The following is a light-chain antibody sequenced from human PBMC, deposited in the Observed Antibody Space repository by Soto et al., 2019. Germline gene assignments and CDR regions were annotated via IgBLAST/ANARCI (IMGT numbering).Light chain of an antibody. J-gene: IGLJ2*01. Sequence: SYELTQPPSVSVAPGKTARITCGGHNIGSKSVHWYQQKPGQAPMLVIYYDSDRPSGIPERFSGSNPGNTATLTISRVEAGDEADYHCQVWDGSSDPYVVFGGGTKLTVL. CDR3: QVWDGSSDPYVV. V-gene: IGLV3-21*04. CDR1: NIGSKS. CDR2: YDS.